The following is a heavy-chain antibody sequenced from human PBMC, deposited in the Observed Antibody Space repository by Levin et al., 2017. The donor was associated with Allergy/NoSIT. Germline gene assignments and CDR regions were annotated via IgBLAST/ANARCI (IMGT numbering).Heavy chain of an antibody. Sequence: TSETLSLTCAVYGGSFSGYYWSWIRQPPGKGLEWIGEINHSGSTNYNPSLKSRVTISVDTSKNQFSLKLSSVTAADTAVYYCARGRSSTYYYYGMDVWGQGTTVTVSS. V-gene: IGHV4-34*01. CDR3: ARGRSSTYYYYGMDV. CDR1: GGSFSGYY. CDR2: INHSGST. J-gene: IGHJ6*02.